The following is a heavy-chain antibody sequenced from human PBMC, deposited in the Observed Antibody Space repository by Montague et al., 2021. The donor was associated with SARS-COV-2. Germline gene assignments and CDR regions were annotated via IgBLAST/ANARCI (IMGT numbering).Heavy chain of an antibody. Sequence: SLRLSCAASGFVFSSYAMSWVRQAPGKGLEWVSAISGSGGSTYYADSAKGRFTISRDNSKNTLYLQMNSLRAEDTAVYYCAKDLWHNKKAFDIWGQGTMVTVSS. V-gene: IGHV3-23*01. CDR2: ISGSGGST. CDR1: GFVFSSYA. D-gene: IGHD1/OR15-1a*01. CDR3: AKDLWHNKKAFDI. J-gene: IGHJ3*02.